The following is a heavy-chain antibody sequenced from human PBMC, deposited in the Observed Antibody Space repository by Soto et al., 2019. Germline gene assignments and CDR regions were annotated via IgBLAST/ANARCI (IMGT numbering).Heavy chain of an antibody. J-gene: IGHJ6*03. Sequence: EVQLVESGGGVVQPGGSLRLSCAASGFTISSYWMTWVRQAPGKGLEWVANIKQDGSEKYYVDSLKGRFTISRDNAKNSLYLQMNTLRAEDTAVYYCTRYPYYYHMDVWGKGTTVTVSS. CDR2: IKQDGSEK. V-gene: IGHV3-7*01. CDR3: TRYPYYYHMDV. CDR1: GFTISSYW.